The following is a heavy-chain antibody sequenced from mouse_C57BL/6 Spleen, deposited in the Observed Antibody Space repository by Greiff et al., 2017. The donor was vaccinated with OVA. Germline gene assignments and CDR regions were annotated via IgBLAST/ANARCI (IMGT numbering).Heavy chain of an antibody. CDR3: TRERGELLYWYFEV. J-gene: IGHJ1*03. D-gene: IGHD4-1*01. V-gene: IGHV5-9-1*02. Sequence: EVHLVESGEGLVKPGGSLKLSCAASGFTFSSYAMSWVRQTPEKRLEWVAYISSGGDYIYYADTVKGRFTISRDNARNTLYLQMSSLKSEDTAMYYCTRERGELLYWYFEVWGTGTTVTVSS. CDR2: ISSGGDYI. CDR1: GFTFSSYA.